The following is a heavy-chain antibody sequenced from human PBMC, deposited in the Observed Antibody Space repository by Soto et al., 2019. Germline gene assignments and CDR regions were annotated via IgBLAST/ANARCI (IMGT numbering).Heavy chain of an antibody. CDR3: ARDRDFRFDY. CDR2: MYNSGST. CDR1: GGSISIYF. V-gene: IGHV4-59*01. Sequence: SETLSLTCTVSGGSISIYFWAWIRQPPGKGLEWIGHMYNSGSTNYNSSLQSRVTISVDTSKNQFSLKLTSVTAADTAVYYCARDRDFRFDYWGPGTPVTVSS. J-gene: IGHJ4*02.